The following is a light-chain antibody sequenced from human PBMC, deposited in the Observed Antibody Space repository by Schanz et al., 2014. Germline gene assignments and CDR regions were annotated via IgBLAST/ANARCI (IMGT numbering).Light chain of an antibody. V-gene: IGKV3-20*01. J-gene: IGKJ2*01. Sequence: EIVMTQSPATLSVSPGESATLSCRASQSVSSNLAWFQQKPGQAPRLLIYGASSRATGVPDRFSGSGSGTDFTLTISRLEPEDFAVYYCQQYGRSPPTFGQGTKLEIK. CDR1: QSVSSN. CDR2: GAS. CDR3: QQYGRSPPT.